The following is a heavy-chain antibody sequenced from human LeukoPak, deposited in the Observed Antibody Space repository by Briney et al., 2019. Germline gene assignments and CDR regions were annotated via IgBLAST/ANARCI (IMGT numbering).Heavy chain of an antibody. D-gene: IGHD4-17*01. Sequence: GGSLRLSCAASGFTFSGSAMHWVRQASGKGLEWVGRIRSKANSYATAYAASVKGRFTISRDDSKNTAYLQMNSLKTEDTAVYYCTRHGDGDYLFDPWGQGTLVTVSS. J-gene: IGHJ5*02. V-gene: IGHV3-73*01. CDR2: IRSKANSYAT. CDR1: GFTFSGSA. CDR3: TRHGDGDYLFDP.